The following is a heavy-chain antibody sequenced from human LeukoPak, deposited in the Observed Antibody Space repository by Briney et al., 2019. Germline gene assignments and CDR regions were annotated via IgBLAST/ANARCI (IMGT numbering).Heavy chain of an antibody. V-gene: IGHV3-53*01. CDR3: ARDCTNGVCTYFDY. CDR2: NYSGGST. J-gene: IGHJ4*02. Sequence: GGSLRLSCAASGFTVSSNYMSWVRQAPGKGLEWVSVNYSGGSTYYADSVKGRFTISRDNSKNTLYLQMNSLRAEDTAVYYCARDCTNGVCTYFDYWGQGALVTVSS. CDR1: GFTVSSNY. D-gene: IGHD2-8*01.